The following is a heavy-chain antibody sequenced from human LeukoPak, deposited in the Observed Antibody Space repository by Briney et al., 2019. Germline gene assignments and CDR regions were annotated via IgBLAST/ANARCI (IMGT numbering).Heavy chain of an antibody. Sequence: SVKVSCKASGGTLSSYAISWVRQAPGQGLEWMGGIIPIFGTANYAQKFQGRVTITADESTSTAYMELSSLRSEDTAVYYCARSASEGFWGPAVSLLSWFDPWGQGTLVTVSS. D-gene: IGHD2-2*01. CDR2: IIPIFGTA. CDR3: ARSASEGFWGPAVSLLSWFDP. CDR1: GGTLSSYA. J-gene: IGHJ5*02. V-gene: IGHV1-69*13.